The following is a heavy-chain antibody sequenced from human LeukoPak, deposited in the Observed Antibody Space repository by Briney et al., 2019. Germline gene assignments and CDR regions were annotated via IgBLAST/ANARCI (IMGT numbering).Heavy chain of an antibody. CDR2: INWDGGST. CDR1: GFIFDDFT. V-gene: IGHV3-43*01. CDR3: AKGDVDSPMNFYH. J-gene: IGHJ4*02. Sequence: PGGSLRLSCAASGFIFDDFTIHWVRQVPGKGPGWVSLINWDGGSTYYADSVKGRFTISRDNSKNPLYLQMDSLTTEDTAFYYCAKGDVDSPMNFYHWGQGTLVTVSS. D-gene: IGHD5-12*01.